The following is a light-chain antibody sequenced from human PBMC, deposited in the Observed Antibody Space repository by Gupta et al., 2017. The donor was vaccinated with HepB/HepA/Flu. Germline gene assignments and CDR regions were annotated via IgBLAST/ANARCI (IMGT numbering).Light chain of an antibody. CDR1: SSDVGGYNY. CDR3: SSYTSSSTLV. V-gene: IGLV2-14*03. J-gene: IGLJ2*01. Sequence: HSALTPPASVSGSPGQSITIPCTGTSSDVGGYNYVSWYQQHPGKAPKLMIYDVSNRPSGVFNRFSGSKSGNTASLTISGLQAEDEADYYCSSYTSSSTLVFGGGTKLTVL. CDR2: DVS.